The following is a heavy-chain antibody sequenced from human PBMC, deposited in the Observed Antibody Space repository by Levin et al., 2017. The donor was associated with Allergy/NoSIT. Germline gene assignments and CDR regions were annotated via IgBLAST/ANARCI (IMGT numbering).Heavy chain of an antibody. CDR1: GFTFSSNS. Sequence: GGSLRLSCAASGFTFSSNSMNWVRQAPGKGLEWVSYISSSSSTIYYADSVKGRFTISRDNAKNSLYLQMNTLRDEDTAVYYCASRNHYYYYMDVWGKGTTVTVSS. J-gene: IGHJ6*03. CDR3: ASRNHYYYYMDV. D-gene: IGHD1-14*01. V-gene: IGHV3-48*02. CDR2: ISSSSSTI.